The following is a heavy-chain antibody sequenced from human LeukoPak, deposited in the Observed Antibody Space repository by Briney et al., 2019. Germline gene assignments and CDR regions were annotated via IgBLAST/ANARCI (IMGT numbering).Heavy chain of an antibody. D-gene: IGHD6-6*01. CDR3: ARQYSSSDYDY. Sequence: GESLKISCKGSGYSFTSYWIAWVRQMPGKGLEWMGIIYPGDSDIRYSPSFQGQVTISADKSITTAYLQWSSLEASDTAMYYCARQYSSSDYDYWGQGTLVTVSS. CDR1: GYSFTSYW. J-gene: IGHJ4*02. CDR2: IYPGDSDI. V-gene: IGHV5-51*01.